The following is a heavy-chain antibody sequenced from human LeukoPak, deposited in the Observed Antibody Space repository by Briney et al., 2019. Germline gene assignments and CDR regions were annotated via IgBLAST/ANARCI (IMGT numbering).Heavy chain of an antibody. CDR3: ARGRSSGYSSAFDI. J-gene: IGHJ3*02. Sequence: SETLSLTCTVSGGSISSYYWSWIRQPPGKGLEWIGYIYYTGSTNYNPSLKSRVTISVDTSKNQFSLKLTSVTAADTAMYFCARGRSSGYSSAFDIWGQGTMVTVSS. D-gene: IGHD3-22*01. CDR2: IYYTGST. V-gene: IGHV4-59*01. CDR1: GGSISSYY.